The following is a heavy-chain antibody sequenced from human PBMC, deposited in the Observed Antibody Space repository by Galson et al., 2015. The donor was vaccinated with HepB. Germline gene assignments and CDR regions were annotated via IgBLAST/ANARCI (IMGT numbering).Heavy chain of an antibody. CDR2: IIPILGIA. D-gene: IGHD6-19*01. CDR1: GGTFSSYT. CDR3: ARDQGGEAVAGPGEYFQH. Sequence: SVKVSCKASGGTFSSYTISWVRQAPGQGLEWMGRIIPILGIANYAQKFQGRVTITADKSTSTAYMELSSLRSEDTAVYYCARDQGGEAVAGPGEYFQHWGQGTLVTVSS. V-gene: IGHV1-69*04. J-gene: IGHJ1*01.